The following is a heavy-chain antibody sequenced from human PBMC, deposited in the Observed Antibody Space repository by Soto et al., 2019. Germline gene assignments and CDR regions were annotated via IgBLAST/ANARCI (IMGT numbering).Heavy chain of an antibody. D-gene: IGHD2-2*01. V-gene: IGHV4-59*01. J-gene: IGHJ4*02. CDR2: IYYSGST. Sequence: SETLSLTFTVSGGSISSYYWSWIRQPPGKGLEWIGYIYYSGSTNYNPSLKSRVTISVDTSKNQFSLKLSSVTAADTAVYYCARLEARQLLLDYWGQGTLVSVSS. CDR1: GGSISSYY. CDR3: ARLEARQLLLDY.